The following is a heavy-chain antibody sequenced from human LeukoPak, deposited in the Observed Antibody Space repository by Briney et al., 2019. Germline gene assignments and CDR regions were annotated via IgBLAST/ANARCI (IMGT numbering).Heavy chain of an antibody. CDR3: ARGKKRSGCSTPSCYASSYYYYMDV. Sequence: PSETLSLTCAVYGGSFSGYYWSWIRQPPGKGLEWIGEMNHSGGTNYNPSLKSRVTISVDTSKNQFSLKLSSVTAADTAVYYCARGKKRSGCSTPSCYASSYYYYMDVWGKGTTVTVSS. D-gene: IGHD2-2*01. V-gene: IGHV4-34*01. CDR1: GGSFSGYY. J-gene: IGHJ6*03. CDR2: MNHSGGT.